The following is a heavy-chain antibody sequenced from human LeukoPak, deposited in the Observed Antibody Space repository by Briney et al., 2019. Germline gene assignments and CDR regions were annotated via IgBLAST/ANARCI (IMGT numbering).Heavy chain of an antibody. D-gene: IGHD2/OR15-2a*01. J-gene: IGHJ6*02. Sequence: GGSLRLSCVASGFTFSSYWMSWVRQAPGKGLEGVANINQDGSEKYYVDSVKGRFTISRDNAKNSLYLQMSSLRAEDTAVYYCARDFFGDVWGQGTTVTVSS. CDR1: GFTFSSYW. V-gene: IGHV3-7*01. CDR3: ARDFFGDV. CDR2: INQDGSEK.